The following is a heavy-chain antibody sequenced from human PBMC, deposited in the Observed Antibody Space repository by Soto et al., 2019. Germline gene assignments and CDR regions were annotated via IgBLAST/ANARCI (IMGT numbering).Heavy chain of an antibody. J-gene: IGHJ5*02. CDR1: GASISTYY. V-gene: IGHV4-59*01. CDR3: ARDLKEYCSDGKCNWFGP. CDR2: ISYSGST. Sequence: SETLSLTCTVSGASISTYYWSWIRQPPGKGLEWIGYISYSGSTNYNPSLKSRVTISFDASKNEISLQVRSATAADAAVYYCARDLKEYCSDGKCNWFGPWSQGTLVTVSS. D-gene: IGHD2-15*01.